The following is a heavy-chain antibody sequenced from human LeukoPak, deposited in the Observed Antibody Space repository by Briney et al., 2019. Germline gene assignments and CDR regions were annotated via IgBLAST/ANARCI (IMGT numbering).Heavy chain of an antibody. D-gene: IGHD3-10*01. CDR2: FDPEDGET. Sequence: ASVKVSCKVSGYTLTEVSIHWVRQTPGEGLEWMGGFDPEDGETIYAQKFQGRVYMTEDTSTDTANMELSSLRSEDTAVYYCATGETYSYGDTTYHTFDYWGQGTLLTVSS. CDR1: GYTLTEVS. J-gene: IGHJ4*02. CDR3: ATGETYSYGDTTYHTFDY. V-gene: IGHV1-24*01.